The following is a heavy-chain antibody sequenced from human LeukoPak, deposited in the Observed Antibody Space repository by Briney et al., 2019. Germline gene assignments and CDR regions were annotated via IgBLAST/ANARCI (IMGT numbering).Heavy chain of an antibody. J-gene: IGHJ4*02. Sequence: PGGSLRLSCAASGFTFNAYSMNWVRQAPGKGLEWVSSISSSGGYTYYADSVKGRVTISRDNTKNSLYLQMNSLRAEDTAVYYCARDRGGWYYFDYWGQGTLATVSS. CDR3: ARDRGGWYYFDY. CDR2: ISSSGGYT. V-gene: IGHV3-21*01. D-gene: IGHD6-19*01. CDR1: GFTFNAYS.